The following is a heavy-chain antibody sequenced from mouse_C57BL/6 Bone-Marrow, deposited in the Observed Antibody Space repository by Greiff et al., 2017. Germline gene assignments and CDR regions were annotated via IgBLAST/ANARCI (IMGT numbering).Heavy chain of an antibody. CDR2: ISSGGRYT. Sequence: EVQLQQSGGDLVKPGGSLTLSCAASGFTFSSYGMSWVRPTPDKRLEWVATISSGGRYTSYPASVKGRFNISRDNAKNTLYLQMRSRNSDDTAMYYCAREGRENFTFWGQGTTLTVSS. D-gene: IGHD2-12*01. J-gene: IGHJ2*01. CDR1: GFTFSSYG. CDR3: AREGRENFTF. V-gene: IGHV5-6*01.